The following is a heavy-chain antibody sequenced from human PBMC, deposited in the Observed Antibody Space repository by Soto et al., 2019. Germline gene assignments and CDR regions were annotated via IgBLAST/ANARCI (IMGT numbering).Heavy chain of an antibody. J-gene: IGHJ4*02. CDR3: ARYIRGPTVYYFDF. CDR2: VSYNGGDT. Sequence: HPGGSLRLSCAASGFTLSSYAMTWVRQAPGKGLEWVSIVSYNGGDTYYADSVKGRFTISRDNSKDTVDLQMNGLRAEDTAVYYCARYIRGPTVYYFDFWGPGVLVTVSS. CDR1: GFTLSSYA. V-gene: IGHV3-23*01. D-gene: IGHD1-1*01.